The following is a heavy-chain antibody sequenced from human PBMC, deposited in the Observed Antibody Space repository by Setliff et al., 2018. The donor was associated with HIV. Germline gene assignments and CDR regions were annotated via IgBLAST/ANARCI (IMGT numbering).Heavy chain of an antibody. CDR3: ARSRDIVVVPAAPRGAFDI. J-gene: IGHJ3*02. D-gene: IGHD2-2*01. CDR1: GGTFSSYA. Sequence: ASVKVSCKASGGTFSSYAISWVRQAPGQGLEWMGGTIPIFGTANYAQKFQGRVTITADESTSTAYMELSSLRSEDTAVYYCARSRDIVVVPAAPRGAFDIWGQGTMVTVSS. CDR2: TIPIFGTA. V-gene: IGHV1-69*13.